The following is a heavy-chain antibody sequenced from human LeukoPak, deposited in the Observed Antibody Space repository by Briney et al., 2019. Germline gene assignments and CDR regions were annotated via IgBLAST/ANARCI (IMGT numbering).Heavy chain of an antibody. CDR3: AKDPRVATIEIFDY. D-gene: IGHD5-12*01. Sequence: GGSLRLSCAASGFTFSSYAMSWVRQAPGKGLEWVSSISGGGGVTYYVDSVKGRFTISRDNSKNTVYLQMNSLRAEDTAVYYCAKDPRVATIEIFDYWGQGTLVTVSS. J-gene: IGHJ4*02. CDR1: GFTFSSYA. V-gene: IGHV3-23*01. CDR2: ISGGGGVT.